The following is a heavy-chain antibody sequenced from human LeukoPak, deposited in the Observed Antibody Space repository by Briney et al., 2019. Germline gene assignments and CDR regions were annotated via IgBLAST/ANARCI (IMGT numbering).Heavy chain of an antibody. CDR1: GYTFTIYD. CDR3: ARGPNWGTRVRYNWFDP. V-gene: IGHV1-8*01. D-gene: IGHD3-16*01. Sequence: ASVKVSCKASGYTFTIYDINWVRQAPGQGLEWMGWMNPNSGNTGYAQKFQGRVTMTRNTSISTAYMELSSLRSEDTAVYYCARGPNWGTRVRYNWFDPWGQGTLVTVSS. J-gene: IGHJ5*02. CDR2: MNPNSGNT.